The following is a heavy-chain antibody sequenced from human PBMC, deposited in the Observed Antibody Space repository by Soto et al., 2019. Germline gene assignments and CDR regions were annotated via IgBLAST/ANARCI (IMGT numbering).Heavy chain of an antibody. D-gene: IGHD3-16*02. V-gene: IGHV1-18*01. J-gene: IGHJ4*02. CDR3: ARFIESLNIAAY. Sequence: ASVKVSFKASGYTFTSYGISWVRQAPGQGLEWMGWISAYNGNTNYAQKLQGRVTMTTDTSTSTAYMELRSLRSDDTAVYYCARFIESLNIAAYWGQGTLVTVSS. CDR1: GYTFTSYG. CDR2: ISAYNGNT.